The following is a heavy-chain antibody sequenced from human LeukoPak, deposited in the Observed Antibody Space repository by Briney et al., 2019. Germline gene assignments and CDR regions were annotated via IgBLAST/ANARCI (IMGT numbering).Heavy chain of an antibody. V-gene: IGHV3-23*01. J-gene: IGHJ4*02. CDR2: ISGSGGST. CDR3: AKGGSSWSEYFDY. D-gene: IGHD6-13*01. CDR1: GFTFSSYA. Sequence: PGGSLRLSCAASGFTFSSYAMSWVRQAPGKGLEWVSAISGSGGSTYYADSVKGRFTISRDNSKNTLYLQMNSLRAEDTAAYYCAKGGSSWSEYFDYWGQGTLVTVSS.